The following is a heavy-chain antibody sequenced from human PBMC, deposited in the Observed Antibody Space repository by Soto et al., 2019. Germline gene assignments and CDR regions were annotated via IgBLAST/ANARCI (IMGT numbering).Heavy chain of an antibody. CDR2: IYYSGST. CDR1: GGSISSYY. V-gene: IGHV4-59*12. Sequence: SETLSLTCTVSGGSISSYYWSWIRQPPGKGLEWIGYIYYSGSTNYNPSLKSRVTISVDTSKNQFSLKLSSVTAADTAVYYCARDANHYYYGMDVWGQGTTVTVSS. CDR3: ARDANHYYYGMDV. J-gene: IGHJ6*02.